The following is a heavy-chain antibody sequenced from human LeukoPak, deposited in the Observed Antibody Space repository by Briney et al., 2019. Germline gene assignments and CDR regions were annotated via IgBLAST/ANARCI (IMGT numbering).Heavy chain of an antibody. CDR3: ARESSFWSGYYYYYYMDV. V-gene: IGHV3-48*03. D-gene: IGHD3-3*01. CDR1: GFTFSSYE. J-gene: IGHJ6*03. CDR2: ISNSGSTI. Sequence: PGGSLRLSCAASGFTFSSYEMNWVRQAPGKGLEWVSYISNSGSTIYYADSVKGRFTISRDNAKNSLYLQMNSLRAEDTAVYYCARESSFWSGYYYYYYMDVWGKGTTVTVSS.